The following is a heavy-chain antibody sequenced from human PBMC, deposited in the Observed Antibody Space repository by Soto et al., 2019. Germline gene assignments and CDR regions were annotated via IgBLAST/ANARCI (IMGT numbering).Heavy chain of an antibody. J-gene: IGHJ4*02. CDR3: AREFEEMATITAIDY. Sequence: ESGGGVVQPGRSLRLSCAASGFTFSSYGMHWVRQAPGKGLEWVAVIWYDGSNKYYADSVKGRFTISRDNSKNTLYLQMNSLRAEDTAVYYCAREFEEMATITAIDYWGQGTLVTVSS. CDR1: GFTFSSYG. CDR2: IWYDGSNK. D-gene: IGHD5-12*01. V-gene: IGHV3-33*01.